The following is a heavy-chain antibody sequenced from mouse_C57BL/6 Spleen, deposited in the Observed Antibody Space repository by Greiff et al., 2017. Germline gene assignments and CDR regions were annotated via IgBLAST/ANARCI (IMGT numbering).Heavy chain of an antibody. Sequence: EVKLVESGGGLVQPGGSLSLSCAASGFTFTDYYMSWVRQPPGKALEWLGFIRNKANGYTTEYSASVKGRFTISRDNSQSILYLQMNALRAEDSATYYCARYGYYGSSYGYAMDYWGQGTSVTVSS. CDR2: IRNKANGYTT. J-gene: IGHJ4*01. CDR3: ARYGYYGSSYGYAMDY. D-gene: IGHD1-1*01. CDR1: GFTFTDYY. V-gene: IGHV7-3*01.